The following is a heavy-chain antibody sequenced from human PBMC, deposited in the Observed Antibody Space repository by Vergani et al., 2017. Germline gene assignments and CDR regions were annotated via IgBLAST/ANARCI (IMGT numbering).Heavy chain of an antibody. CDR1: GFSFPGYA. CDR3: TKGSRGYTGYFFDY. D-gene: IGHD5-12*01. V-gene: IGHV3-23*04. CDR2: VSGSSATP. Sequence: VQLVESGGGVVQPGGSLRLSCAASGFSFPGYAMSWVRQAPGKGLEWVSSVSGSSATPYYADSVKGRFIISRDNSKNTLHLQMNSLRADDTAVYYCTKGSRGYTGYFFDYWGQGTLATVSS. J-gene: IGHJ4*02.